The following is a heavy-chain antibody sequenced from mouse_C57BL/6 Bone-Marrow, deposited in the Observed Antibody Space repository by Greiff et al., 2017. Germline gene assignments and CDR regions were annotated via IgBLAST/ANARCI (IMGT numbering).Heavy chain of an antibody. J-gene: IGHJ1*03. D-gene: IGHD1-3*01. CDR2: INPNNGGT. V-gene: IGHV1-18*01. Sequence: EVQLQQSGPELVKPGASVKIPCKASGYTFTDYNMDWVKQSHGKSLEWIGDINPNNGGTIYNQKFKGKATLTVDKSSSTAYMELRSLPSEDTAVYYFASDSGNPWYFDVWGTGTTVTVSS. CDR1: GYTFTDYN. CDR3: ASDSGNPWYFDV.